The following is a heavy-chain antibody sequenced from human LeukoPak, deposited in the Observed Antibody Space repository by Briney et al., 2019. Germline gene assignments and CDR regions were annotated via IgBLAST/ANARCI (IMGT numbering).Heavy chain of an antibody. CDR2: IYYSGST. J-gene: IGHJ6*03. CDR1: GGSISSSSYY. CDR3: ARVASDGITIFGVVQYYYYYYYMDV. Sequence: SETLSLTCTVSGGSISSSSYYWGWIRQPPGKGLEWIGSIYYSGSTYYNPSLKSRVTISVDTSKNQFSLKLSSVTAADTAVYYCARVASDGITIFGVVQYYYYYYYMDVWGKGTTVTVSS. V-gene: IGHV4-39*07. D-gene: IGHD3-3*01.